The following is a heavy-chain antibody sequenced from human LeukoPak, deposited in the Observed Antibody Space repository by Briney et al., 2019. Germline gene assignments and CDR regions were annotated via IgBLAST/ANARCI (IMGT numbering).Heavy chain of an antibody. V-gene: IGHV3-23*01. J-gene: IGHJ4*02. Sequence: PGGSLRLSCAASGFTFSSYAMSWVRQAPGKGLEWVSSISGSGGTTYYAESVKGRFTISRDNSKNTLYLQMNSLRAEETAVYCCAKGLSSGWNLKGSDYWGQGTLVIVSS. CDR1: GFTFSSYA. D-gene: IGHD6-19*01. CDR3: AKGLSSGWNLKGSDY. CDR2: ISGSGGTT.